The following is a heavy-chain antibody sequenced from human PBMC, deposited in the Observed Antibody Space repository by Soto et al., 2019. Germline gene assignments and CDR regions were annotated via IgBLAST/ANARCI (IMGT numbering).Heavy chain of an antibody. V-gene: IGHV4-30-2*01. Sequence: PSETLSLTCAVSGGSISSGGYSWSWIRQPPGKGLEWIGYIYHSGSTYYNPSLKSRVTISVDRSKNQFSLELSSVTAEDTAVYYCARIVFDYYDSSAGWFDPWGQGTLVTVSS. CDR1: GGSISSGGYS. D-gene: IGHD3-22*01. CDR3: ARIVFDYYDSSAGWFDP. CDR2: IYHSGST. J-gene: IGHJ5*02.